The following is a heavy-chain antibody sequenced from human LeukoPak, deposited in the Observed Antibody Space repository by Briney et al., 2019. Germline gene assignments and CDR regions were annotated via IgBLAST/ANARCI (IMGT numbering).Heavy chain of an antibody. Sequence: SETLSLTCTVSGGSMSSYYWSWIRQPPGKGLEWIGYIYYSGSTNYHPSLKSRVTISVDTSKNQFSLKLSSVTAADTAVYYCARHYHGSGSYYSNFDYWGQGTLVTVSS. D-gene: IGHD3-10*01. CDR1: GGSMSSYY. CDR2: IYYSGST. CDR3: ARHYHGSGSYYSNFDY. J-gene: IGHJ4*02. V-gene: IGHV4-59*08.